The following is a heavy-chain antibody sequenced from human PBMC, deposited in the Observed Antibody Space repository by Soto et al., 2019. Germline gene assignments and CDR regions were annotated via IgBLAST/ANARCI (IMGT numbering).Heavy chain of an antibody. J-gene: IGHJ4*02. CDR2: IYYSGSS. D-gene: IGHD3-22*01. Sequence: QVQLQESGPGLVKPSQTLSLTCTFSGGSISSGGFYWSWIRQHPGKGLEWIGYIYYSGSSNYNPSLKSRVTISGDTSKNQFSLRLSSVTAADTAVYYCARGFTMIVFDYWGQGTLVTVSS. CDR3: ARGFTMIVFDY. CDR1: GGSISSGGFY. V-gene: IGHV4-31*03.